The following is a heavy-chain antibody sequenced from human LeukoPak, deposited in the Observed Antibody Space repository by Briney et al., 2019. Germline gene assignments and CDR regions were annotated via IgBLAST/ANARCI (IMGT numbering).Heavy chain of an antibody. V-gene: IGHV3-48*04. D-gene: IGHD2-8*01. CDR1: GFTFSSYG. CDR3: ARARAGVYMDV. J-gene: IGHJ6*03. CDR2: ISFSSSPI. Sequence: PGRSLRLSCAASGFTFSSYGMHWVRQAPGKGLEWVSYISFSSSPIYYADSVKGRFTISRDNAKNSLYLQMNSLRAEDTAMYYCARARAGVYMDVWGKGTTVTVSS.